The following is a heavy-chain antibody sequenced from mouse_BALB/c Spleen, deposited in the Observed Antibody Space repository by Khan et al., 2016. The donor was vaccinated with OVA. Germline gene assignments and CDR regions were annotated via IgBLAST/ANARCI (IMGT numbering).Heavy chain of an antibody. Sequence: VKLLESGPGLVAPSQSLSITCTVSGFSLSRYNIHWVRQPPGKGLEWPGMIWGGGGTDYNSTLKSRLSIRKDNSKSQVLLKMNSLQTDDTAMYYCARAYYRYDGYYAMDYWGQGTSVTVSS. CDR2: IWGGGGT. D-gene: IGHD2-14*01. V-gene: IGHV2-6-4*01. CDR1: GFSLSRYN. J-gene: IGHJ4*01. CDR3: ARAYYRYDGYYAMDY.